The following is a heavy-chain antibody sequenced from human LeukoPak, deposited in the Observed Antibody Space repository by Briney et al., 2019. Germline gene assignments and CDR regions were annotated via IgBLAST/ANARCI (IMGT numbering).Heavy chain of an antibody. V-gene: IGHV3-23*01. CDR3: AKDHGTLYPRLYFDY. CDR2: IFGSGVTT. J-gene: IGHJ4*02. Sequence: GGSLRLSCAASGFTFSSSAMSWVRQAPGKGLEWVSSIFGSGVTTYYADSVKGRFAISRDNSKNTLYLQMTSLRAEDTAVYYCAKDHGTLYPRLYFDYWGQGTLVTVSS. CDR1: GFTFSSSA. D-gene: IGHD1-7*01.